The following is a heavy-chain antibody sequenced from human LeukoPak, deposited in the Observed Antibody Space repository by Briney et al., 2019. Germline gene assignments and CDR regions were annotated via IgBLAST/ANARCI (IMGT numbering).Heavy chain of an antibody. Sequence: GGSLRLSCAASGFTFSSYSMNWVRQAPGKGLAWVSSISSSSSYIYYADSVKGRFTISRDNAKNSLYLQMNSLRAEDTAVYYCARDARRGVFDYWGQGTLVTVSS. CDR3: ARDARRGVFDY. CDR1: GFTFSSYS. CDR2: ISSSSSYI. D-gene: IGHD3-16*01. V-gene: IGHV3-21*01. J-gene: IGHJ4*02.